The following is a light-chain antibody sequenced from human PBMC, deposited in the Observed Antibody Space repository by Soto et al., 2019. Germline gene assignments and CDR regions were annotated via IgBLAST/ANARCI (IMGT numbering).Light chain of an antibody. CDR2: DAS. J-gene: IGKJ4*01. CDR1: QSVSSY. CDR3: QQRSNWPPT. Sequence: EIVLTQSPATLSLSPGERATLSCRASQSVSSYLAWYQQKSGQAPRLLIFDASNRATGIPARFSGSGSGTECTLTISSLEPEDFAVYYCQQRSNWPPTFGGGTKVEIK. V-gene: IGKV3-11*01.